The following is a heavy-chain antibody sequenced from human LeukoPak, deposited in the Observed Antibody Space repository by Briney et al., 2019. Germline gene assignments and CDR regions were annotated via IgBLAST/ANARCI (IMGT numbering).Heavy chain of an antibody. CDR3: AKQLGYCSDGSCYFPY. V-gene: IGHV3-23*01. D-gene: IGHD2-15*01. J-gene: IGHJ4*02. Sequence: GGSLRLSCAASGFTFSSYWMHWVRQAPGKGLEWVSAISNNGGYTYYADSVQGRFTISRDNSKSTLCLQMNSLRAEDTAVYYCAKQLGYCSDGSCYFPYWGQGTLVTVSS. CDR2: ISNNGGYT. CDR1: GFTFSSYW.